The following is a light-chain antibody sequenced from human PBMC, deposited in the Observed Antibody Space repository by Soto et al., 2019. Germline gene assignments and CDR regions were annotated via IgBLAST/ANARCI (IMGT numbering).Light chain of an antibody. Sequence: QSALTQPPSASGSPGQLVTISCTGTSSDVGGYNYVSWYQQHPGKAPKLMISEVTKRPSGVPDRFSGSKSGNTASLTVSGLQAEDEADYYCSSYAGSNNWVFGGGTKLTVL. J-gene: IGLJ3*02. CDR2: EVT. CDR3: SSYAGSNNWV. CDR1: SSDVGGYNY. V-gene: IGLV2-8*01.